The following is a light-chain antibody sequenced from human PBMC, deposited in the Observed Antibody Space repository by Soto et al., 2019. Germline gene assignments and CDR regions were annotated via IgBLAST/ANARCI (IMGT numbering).Light chain of an antibody. CDR3: CSYARSSTWM. CDR2: DVS. J-gene: IGLJ3*02. CDR1: SSDVGGYNY. V-gene: IGLV2-11*01. Sequence: QSALTQPRSVSGSPGQSVTISCTGTSSDVGGYNYVSWYQQHPGKAPKLMIYDVSKRPSGVPDRFSGSKSGNTASLTISGLQAEDEADYYCCSYARSSTWMFGGGTKLTVL.